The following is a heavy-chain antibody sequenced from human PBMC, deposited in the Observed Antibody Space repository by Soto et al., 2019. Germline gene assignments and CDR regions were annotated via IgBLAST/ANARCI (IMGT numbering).Heavy chain of an antibody. CDR1: GFTFSSYA. Sequence: EVQLLESGGGLVQPGGSLRLSCAASGFTFSSYAMSWVRQAPGKGLEWVSAISGSGGSTYYADSVKGRFTISRDNSKNTLYLQMNSLRAEDTAVYYCAKYCSGGSCYVREGPNGNWFDPWGQGTLVTVSS. J-gene: IGHJ5*02. CDR3: AKYCSGGSCYVREGPNGNWFDP. D-gene: IGHD2-15*01. CDR2: ISGSGGST. V-gene: IGHV3-23*01.